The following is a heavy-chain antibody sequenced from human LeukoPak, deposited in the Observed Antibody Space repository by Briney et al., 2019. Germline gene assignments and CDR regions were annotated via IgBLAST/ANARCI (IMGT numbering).Heavy chain of an antibody. Sequence: GSLRLSCAASGFTVSSNYMSWVRQAPGKGLEWIGYIYYGGSTNYNPSLKSRVTISVDTSKNQFSLKLSSVTAADTAVYYCASAVNTVAYVHDAFDIWGQGTMVTVSS. CDR1: GFTVSSNY. J-gene: IGHJ3*02. V-gene: IGHV4-59*08. CDR3: ASAVNTVAYVHDAFDI. CDR2: IYYGGST. D-gene: IGHD4-23*01.